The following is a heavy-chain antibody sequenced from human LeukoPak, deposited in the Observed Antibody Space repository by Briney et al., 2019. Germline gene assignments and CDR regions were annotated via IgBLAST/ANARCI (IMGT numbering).Heavy chain of an antibody. CDR2: IIPIFGTA. D-gene: IGHD2-15*01. J-gene: IGHJ4*02. V-gene: IGHV1-69*05. CDR3: GRKAGDCGGGSCYSIDY. CDR1: GGSFSSEA. Sequence: SVKVSRKAFGGSFSSEAISWVRQAPGQGLEWMGGIIPIFGTANYAQKFQGRVTITTDESTSTAYMEVSSLRSEDTAVYYCGRKAGDCGGGSCYSIDYWGQGTLVTVPS.